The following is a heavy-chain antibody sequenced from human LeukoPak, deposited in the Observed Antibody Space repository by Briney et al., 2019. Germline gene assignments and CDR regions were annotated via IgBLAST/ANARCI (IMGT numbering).Heavy chain of an antibody. CDR1: GYSISDGFY. Sequence: SETLSLTCTVSGYSISDGFYWDWIRQPPGKGLEWIGAVYSENTYYNPSLKSRVSISVDTSKNQFSLTMSSVTAADTAVYFCARGLEVRARVGYHYYMDVWGKGTTVTVSS. V-gene: IGHV4-38-2*02. J-gene: IGHJ6*03. CDR3: ARGLEVRARVGYHYYMDV. D-gene: IGHD1-26*01. CDR2: VYSENT.